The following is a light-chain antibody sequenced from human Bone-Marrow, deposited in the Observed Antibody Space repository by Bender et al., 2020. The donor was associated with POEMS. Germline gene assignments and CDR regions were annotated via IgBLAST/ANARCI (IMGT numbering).Light chain of an antibody. V-gene: IGLV1-44*01. CDR2: INN. CDR1: SSNIGTNP. Sequence: QSVLTQPPSASGTPGQRVTISCSGSSSNIGTNPVNWYQQLPGTAPKLLIYINNQRPSGVPDRFSGSKSGTSASLAISGLQSEDEADYYCAAWEDSLNGWVFGGGTTLTVI. J-gene: IGLJ3*02. CDR3: AAWEDSLNGWV.